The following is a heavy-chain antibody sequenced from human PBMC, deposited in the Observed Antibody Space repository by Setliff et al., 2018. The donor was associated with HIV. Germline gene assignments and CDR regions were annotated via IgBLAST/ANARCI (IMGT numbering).Heavy chain of an antibody. CDR2: TNNDGSIT. V-gene: IGHV3-74*01. J-gene: IGHJ4*02. D-gene: IGHD7-27*01. Sequence: GGSLRLSCAASGFTLSDHWMHWVRQVPGKGLVWVSRTNNDGSITNYADFVKGRFTMSRDSAKNTLYLQMNSLRVEDTAVYYCARDAGGAGEYFDYWGQGTLVTVSS. CDR1: GFTLSDHW. CDR3: ARDAGGAGEYFDY.